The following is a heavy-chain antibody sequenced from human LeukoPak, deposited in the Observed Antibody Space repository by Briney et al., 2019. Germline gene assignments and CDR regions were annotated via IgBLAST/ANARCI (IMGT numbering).Heavy chain of an antibody. CDR2: ISANGVGT. CDR1: GFTFTLYG. V-gene: IGHV3-23*01. Sequence: GGSLRLSCAASGFTFTLYGMSWVRQVPGKGLEWLSAISANGVGTYYADSVKGRFTISRDNSKNTLYLQMSRLRAEDTAVYYCAKDLSWGFDYWGQGTLVTVSS. D-gene: IGHD3-16*01. J-gene: IGHJ4*02. CDR3: AKDLSWGFDY.